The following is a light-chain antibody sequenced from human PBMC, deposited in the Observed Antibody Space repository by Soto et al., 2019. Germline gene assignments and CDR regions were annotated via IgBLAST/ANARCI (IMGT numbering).Light chain of an antibody. J-gene: IGLJ3*02. V-gene: IGLV2-23*01. CDR2: EDS. CDR1: SSDAGNYNF. CDR3: CSYAGSSTTRV. Sequence: QSALTQPASVSGSPGQSITISCTGTSSDAGNYNFVSWYQQHPGKAPKVIIYEDSTRPSGVSNRISGSESANTASLTISGLQAEDEADYYCCSYAGSSTTRVFGGGTKVTVL.